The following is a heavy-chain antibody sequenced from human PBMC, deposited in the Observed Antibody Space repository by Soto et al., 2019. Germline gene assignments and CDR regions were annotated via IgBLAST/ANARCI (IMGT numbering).Heavy chain of an antibody. J-gene: IGHJ4*02. CDR3: AREVGYGDFSAALLD. V-gene: IGHV1-69*01. CDR1: GGTFSSHS. Sequence: VQLMQSGAEVKKPGASVRVSCKASGGTFSSHSINWVRQAPGQGLEWMGGIITLFGTSNYAQNFQGRVTITADQSTSTAYMELNSLTSDDPAVYYWAREVGYGDFSAALLDSGQGTLVTVSP. CDR2: IITLFGTS. D-gene: IGHD2-21*02.